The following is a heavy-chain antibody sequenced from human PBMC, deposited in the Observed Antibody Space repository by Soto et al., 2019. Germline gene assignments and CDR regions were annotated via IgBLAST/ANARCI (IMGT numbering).Heavy chain of an antibody. Sequence: SETLSLTCTVSGGSVSSGNYYWSWIRQPPGKGLEWIGFIYYTGSSSYNPSLKSRVTMSLDKSNNQFSLKLSSVTAADTALYYCARTYDGSGPNSGGYGFDIWGQGTMVTVSS. CDR2: IYYTGSS. D-gene: IGHD3-22*01. J-gene: IGHJ3*02. CDR1: GGSVSSGNYY. V-gene: IGHV4-61*01. CDR3: ARTYDGSGPNSGGYGFDI.